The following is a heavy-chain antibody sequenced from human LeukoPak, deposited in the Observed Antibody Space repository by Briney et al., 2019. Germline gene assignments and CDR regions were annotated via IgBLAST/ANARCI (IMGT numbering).Heavy chain of an antibody. CDR3: ARRFYDFWSGYSPKTYIDY. Sequence: GASVKVSCKASGYTFTGYDINWVRQATGQGLEWMGWMNPNSGNTGYAQKFQGRVTMTRNTSISTAYMELSSLRSEDTAVYYCARRFYDFWSGYSPKTYIDYWGQGTLVTVSS. V-gene: IGHV1-8*01. D-gene: IGHD3-3*01. CDR1: GYTFTGYD. CDR2: MNPNSGNT. J-gene: IGHJ4*02.